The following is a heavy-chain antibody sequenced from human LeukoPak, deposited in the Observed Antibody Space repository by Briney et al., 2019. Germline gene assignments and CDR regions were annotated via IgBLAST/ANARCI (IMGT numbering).Heavy chain of an antibody. Sequence: PSETLSLTCAVYGGSFSGYYWSWIRQPPGKGLEWIGEINHSGSTNYNPSLKSRVTISVDTSKNQFSLKLSSVTAADTAVYYCARHRYSSSWYGEWGQGTLVTVSS. D-gene: IGHD6-13*01. CDR3: ARHRYSSSWYGE. CDR1: GGSFSGYY. V-gene: IGHV4-34*01. J-gene: IGHJ4*02. CDR2: INHSGST.